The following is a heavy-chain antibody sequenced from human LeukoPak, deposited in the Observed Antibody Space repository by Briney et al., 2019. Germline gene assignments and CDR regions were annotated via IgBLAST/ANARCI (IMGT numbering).Heavy chain of an antibody. J-gene: IGHJ4*02. CDR2: IYLSGST. Sequence: PSETLSLTCAVSGGSISSGGYSWSWIRQPPGKGLEWIGYIYLSGSTYYNPSLKSRVTISVDRSKNQFSLELSSVTAADTAVYYCASSTYYYGSGSDPIDYWGQGTLVTVSS. CDR3: ASSTYYYGSGSDPIDY. D-gene: IGHD3-10*01. CDR1: GGSISSGGYS. V-gene: IGHV4-30-2*01.